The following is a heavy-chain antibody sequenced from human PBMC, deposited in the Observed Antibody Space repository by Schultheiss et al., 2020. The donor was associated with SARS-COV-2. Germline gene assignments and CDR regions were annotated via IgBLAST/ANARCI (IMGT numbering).Heavy chain of an antibody. D-gene: IGHD2-15*01. CDR2: IKQDGSEK. CDR1: GFTFSSYW. J-gene: IGHJ4*02. CDR3: ARGGRRYCSGGSCFVESFDY. V-gene: IGHV3-7*01. Sequence: GGSLRLSCAASGFTFSSYWMSWVRQAPGKGLEWVANIKQDGSEKYYVDSVKGRFTISRDNAKNSLYLQMNSLRAEDTAVYYCARGGRRYCSGGSCFVESFDYWGQGTLVTVSS.